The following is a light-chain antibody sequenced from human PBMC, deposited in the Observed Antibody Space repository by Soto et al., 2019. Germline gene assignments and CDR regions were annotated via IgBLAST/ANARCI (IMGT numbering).Light chain of an antibody. J-gene: IGKJ1*01. Sequence: EFVLTQSPGTLSLSPGERATLSCRASQTVRNNYLAWYQQKPGQAPRLLIFGASTRATGIPDRFSGSGSGTDFTLTISRLEPEDIAVYYCQQYGTSPWTFGQGTKVDI. CDR2: GAS. CDR3: QQYGTSPWT. V-gene: IGKV3-20*01. CDR1: QTVRNNY.